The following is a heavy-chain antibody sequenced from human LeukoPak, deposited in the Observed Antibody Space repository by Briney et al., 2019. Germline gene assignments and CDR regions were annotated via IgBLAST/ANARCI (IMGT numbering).Heavy chain of an antibody. CDR2: IYYSGST. J-gene: IGHJ4*02. CDR3: ARGSVGTDSSSWWGYFDY. CDR1: GGSISSSSYY. Sequence: PSETLSLTCTVSGGSISSSSYYWGWIRQPPGKGLEWIGSIYYSGSTYYNPSLKSRVTISVDTSKNQFSLKLSSVTAADTAVYYCARGSVGTDSSSWWGYFDYWGQGTLVTVSS. D-gene: IGHD6-13*01. V-gene: IGHV4-39*01.